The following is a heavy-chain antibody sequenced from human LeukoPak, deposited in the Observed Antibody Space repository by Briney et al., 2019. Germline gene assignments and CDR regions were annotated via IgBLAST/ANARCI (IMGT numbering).Heavy chain of an antibody. CDR2: IIPILGIA. CDR1: GGTFSSYA. CDR3: ARDLEVTAILVGNWFDP. Sequence: ASVKVSCKASGGTFSSYAISWVRQAPGQGLEWMGRIIPILGIANYARKFQGRVTITADKSTSTAYMELSSLRSEDTAVYYCARDLEVTAILVGNWFDPWGQGTLVTVSS. J-gene: IGHJ5*02. D-gene: IGHD2-21*02. V-gene: IGHV1-69*04.